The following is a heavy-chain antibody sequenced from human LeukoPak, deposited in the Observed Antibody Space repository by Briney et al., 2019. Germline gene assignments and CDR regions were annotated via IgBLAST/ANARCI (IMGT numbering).Heavy chain of an antibody. CDR2: IYNEGST. D-gene: IGHD4-23*01. CDR3: ARVRGGTGYYYMDV. CDR1: GGSIRSDYYY. V-gene: IGHV4-61*02. Sequence: SETLSLTCTVSGGSIRSDYYYWNWIRQPAGKGLEWIGRIYNEGSTNYNPSLKSRLTISLDVSKNQFSLNLSSVTAADTAVYYCARVRGGTGYYYMDVWGKGTTVTISS. J-gene: IGHJ6*03.